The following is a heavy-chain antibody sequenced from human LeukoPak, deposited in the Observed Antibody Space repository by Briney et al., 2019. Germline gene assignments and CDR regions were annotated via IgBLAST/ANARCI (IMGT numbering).Heavy chain of an antibody. J-gene: IGHJ4*02. Sequence: GGSLRLSCAASGFTVSSNYMSWVRQAPGKGLEWVSVIYSGGSTYYADSVKGRFTISRDNSKNTLYLQMNSLRAEDTAVYYCARDRLDRIAVAARRLDYWGQGTLVTVSS. CDR2: IYSGGST. D-gene: IGHD6-19*01. CDR3: ARDRLDRIAVAARRLDY. V-gene: IGHV3-66*02. CDR1: GFTVSSNY.